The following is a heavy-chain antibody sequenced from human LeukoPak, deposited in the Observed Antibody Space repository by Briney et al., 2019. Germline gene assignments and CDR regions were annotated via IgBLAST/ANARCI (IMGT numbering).Heavy chain of an antibody. V-gene: IGHV4-34*01. CDR2: INHSGST. CDR3: ARVPRGY. J-gene: IGHJ4*02. CDR1: GGSFSGYY. Sequence: PSETLSLTCAVYGGSFSGYYWSWIRQPPGKGLEWIGEINHSGSTNYNPSLKNRVTISVDTSKNQFSLKLSSVIAADTAVYYCARVPRGYWGQGTLVTVSP. D-gene: IGHD3-10*01.